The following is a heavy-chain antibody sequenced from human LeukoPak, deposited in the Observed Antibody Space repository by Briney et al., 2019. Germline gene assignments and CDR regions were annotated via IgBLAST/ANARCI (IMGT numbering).Heavy chain of an antibody. Sequence: SVKVSCKASGGTFSSYAISWVRQAPGQGLEWMGRIIPILGIANYAQKFQGRVTITTDESTSTAYMELSSLRSEDTAVYYCARAALYSYNYYYMDVWGKGTTVTVSS. CDR1: GGTFSSYA. D-gene: IGHD5-18*01. V-gene: IGHV1-69*04. CDR2: IIPILGIA. J-gene: IGHJ6*03. CDR3: ARAALYSYNYYYMDV.